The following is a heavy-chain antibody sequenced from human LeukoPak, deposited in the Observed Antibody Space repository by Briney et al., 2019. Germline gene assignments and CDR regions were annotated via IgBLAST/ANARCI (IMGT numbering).Heavy chain of an antibody. D-gene: IGHD3-16*01. CDR1: GFNFSDFY. CDR2: ISGSGGST. V-gene: IGHV3-23*01. J-gene: IGHJ2*01. CDR3: AKDFGWYFDL. Sequence: GGSLRLSCAASGFNFSDFYMSWVRQAPGKGLEWVSAISGSGGSTYYADSVKGRLTISRDNSKNTLYLQMNSLRAEDTAVYYCAKDFGWYFDLWGRGTLVTVSS.